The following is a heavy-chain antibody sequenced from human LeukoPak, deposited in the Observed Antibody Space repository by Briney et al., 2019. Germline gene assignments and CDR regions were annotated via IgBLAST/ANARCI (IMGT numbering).Heavy chain of an antibody. D-gene: IGHD3-10*01. CDR1: GGTFSSYA. V-gene: IGHV1-69*04. Sequence: SVKVSCKASGGTFSSYAISWVRQAPGQGLEWMGRIIPIFGIANYAQKFQGRVTITADKSTSTAYMELSSLRPEDTAVYYCARGGKLLLWFGELWADAFDIWGQGTMVTVSS. J-gene: IGHJ3*02. CDR2: IIPIFGIA. CDR3: ARGGKLLLWFGELWADAFDI.